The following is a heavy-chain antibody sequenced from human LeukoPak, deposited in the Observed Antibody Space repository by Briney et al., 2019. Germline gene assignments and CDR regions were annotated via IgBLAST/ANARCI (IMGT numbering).Heavy chain of an antibody. Sequence: GGSLRLSCAASGFTFSTYYMNWVRQAPGKGLEWVSYISSSSSTIYYADSVKGRFTISRDNAKNSLYLQMNSLRAEDTAVYYCARVYYDSGAPRRFDYWGQGTLVTVSS. D-gene: IGHD3-10*01. CDR1: GFTFSTYY. V-gene: IGHV3-48*04. CDR2: ISSSSSTI. CDR3: ARVYYDSGAPRRFDY. J-gene: IGHJ4*02.